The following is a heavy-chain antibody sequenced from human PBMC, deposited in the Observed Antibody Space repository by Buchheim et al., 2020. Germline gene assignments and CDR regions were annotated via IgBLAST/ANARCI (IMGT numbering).Heavy chain of an antibody. J-gene: IGHJ4*02. D-gene: IGHD1-26*01. CDR3: ARPGGSAY. CDR1: GFTFSKYA. V-gene: IGHV3-23*01. CDR2: ISGGGGST. Sequence: EVQLLESGGDLVQPGGSLRLSCAASGFTFSKYAMTWVRQAPGKGLERVSIISGGGGSTSYADSVKGRFTIPRDNSKNTVYLQMSSLRVEDTAVYYCARPGGSAYWGQGT.